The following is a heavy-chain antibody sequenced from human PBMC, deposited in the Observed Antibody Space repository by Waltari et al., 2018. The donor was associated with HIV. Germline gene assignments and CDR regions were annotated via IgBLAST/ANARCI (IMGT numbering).Heavy chain of an antibody. D-gene: IGHD5-18*01. Sequence: EVQLVESGGGLVKPGGSLRLSCAASGFTFSSYSMNWVRQAPGKGLEGGSSISSSSSYIYYADSVKGRFTISRDNAKNSLYLQMNSLRAEDTAVYYCARSVYSYGYLTYYYGMDVWGQGTTVTVSS. J-gene: IGHJ6*02. CDR2: ISSSSSYI. V-gene: IGHV3-21*01. CDR1: GFTFSSYS. CDR3: ARSVYSYGYLTYYYGMDV.